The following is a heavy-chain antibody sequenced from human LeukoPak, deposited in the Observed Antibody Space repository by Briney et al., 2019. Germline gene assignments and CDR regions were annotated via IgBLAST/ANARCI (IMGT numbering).Heavy chain of an antibody. CDR2: ISYDGSNK. V-gene: IGHV3-30*18. CDR1: GFTFSSYG. J-gene: IGHJ6*02. Sequence: GRSLRLSCAASGFTFSSYGMHWVHQAPGKGLEWVAVISYDGSNKYYADSVKGRFTISRDNSKNTLYLQMNSLRAEDTAVYYCAKESAEVAVAGTDYYYYGMDVWGQGTTVTVSS. D-gene: IGHD6-19*01. CDR3: AKESAEVAVAGTDYYYYGMDV.